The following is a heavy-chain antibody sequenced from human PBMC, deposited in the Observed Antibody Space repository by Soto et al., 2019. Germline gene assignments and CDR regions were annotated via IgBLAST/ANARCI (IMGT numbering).Heavy chain of an antibody. CDR1: GFTFSSYS. Sequence: GGSLRLSCAASGFTFSSYSMSWVRQAPGKGLEWVSYISSSSSNIYYADSVKGRFTISRDNDKNSLYLQMNSLRDEDTAVYSCASARTGKGAFDIWGQGTMVTVSS. D-gene: IGHD1-1*01. V-gene: IGHV3-48*02. CDR3: ASARTGKGAFDI. CDR2: ISSSSSNI. J-gene: IGHJ3*02.